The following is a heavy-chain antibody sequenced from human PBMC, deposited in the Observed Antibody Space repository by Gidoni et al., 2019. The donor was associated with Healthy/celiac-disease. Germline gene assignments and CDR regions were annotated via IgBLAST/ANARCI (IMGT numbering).Heavy chain of an antibody. CDR3: AKRRLGAVAGLNFDY. CDR1: GFTFSSSA. CDR2: ISGSGGST. V-gene: IGHV3-23*01. J-gene: IGHJ4*02. D-gene: IGHD6-19*01. Sequence: EVQLLVSGGGLVQLGGSLILSCPASGFTFSSSAMSWVRQAPETGREWVSAISGSGGSTYYADSVKGRFTISRDNSKNTLYLQMNSLRAEDTAVYYCAKRRLGAVAGLNFDYWGQGTLVTVSS.